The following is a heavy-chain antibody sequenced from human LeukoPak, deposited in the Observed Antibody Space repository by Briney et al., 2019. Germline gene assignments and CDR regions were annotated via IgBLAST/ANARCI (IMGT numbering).Heavy chain of an antibody. CDR2: ISGSGDST. D-gene: IGHD3-3*01. J-gene: IGHJ5*02. CDR3: AKDQPITIFGVVNNWFDP. Sequence: GGSLRLSCAASGFTFSDYAMSWVRQGPGKGLEWVSGISGSGDSTYNADYVRGRFTISRDNSKNTLYLQMNSLRAEDTAVYYCAKDQPITIFGVVNNWFDPWGQGTLVTVSS. CDR1: GFTFSDYA. V-gene: IGHV3-23*01.